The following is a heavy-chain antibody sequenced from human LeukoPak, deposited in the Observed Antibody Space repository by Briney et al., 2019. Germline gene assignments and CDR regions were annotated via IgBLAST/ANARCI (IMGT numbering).Heavy chain of an antibody. V-gene: IGHV3-15*01. CDR2: IKSKTDGGTT. D-gene: IGHD3-3*01. J-gene: IGHJ4*02. CDR3: TTDKVARITIFGVVTPHY. Sequence: GGSLRLSCAASGFTFSNAWMSWVRQAPGEGLEWLGRIKSKTDGGTTDYAAPVKGRFTISRDDSKNTLYLQMNSLKTEDTAVYYCTTDKVARITIFGVVTPHYWGQGTLVTVSS. CDR1: GFTFSNAW.